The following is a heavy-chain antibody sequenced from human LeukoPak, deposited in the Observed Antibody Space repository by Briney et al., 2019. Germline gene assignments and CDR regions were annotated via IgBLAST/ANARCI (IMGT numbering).Heavy chain of an antibody. V-gene: IGHV3-21*01. CDR2: ISSSSSYI. CDR1: GFTFSSYA. Sequence: GGSLRLSCAASGFTFSSYAMSWVRQAPGKGLEWVSSISSSSSYIYYADSLKGRFTISRDNAKNSLYLQMNSLRAEDTAVYYCAKDSWNYYGSGSYYNGIDYWGQGTLVTVSS. D-gene: IGHD3-10*01. J-gene: IGHJ4*02. CDR3: AKDSWNYYGSGSYYNGIDY.